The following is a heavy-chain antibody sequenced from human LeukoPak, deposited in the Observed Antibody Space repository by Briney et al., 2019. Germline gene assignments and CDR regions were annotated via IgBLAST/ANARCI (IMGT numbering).Heavy chain of an antibody. J-gene: IGHJ4*02. CDR2: IYYSGST. D-gene: IGHD4-17*01. V-gene: IGHV4-59*01. Sequence: SETLSLTCTVSGGSISSYYWSWIRQPPGKGLEWIGYIYYSGSTNYNPSLKSRVTISVDTSKYQFSLKLSSVTAADMAVYYCARGGDYGDYGVFDYWGQGTLVTVSS. CDR3: ARGGDYGDYGVFDY. CDR1: GGSISSYY.